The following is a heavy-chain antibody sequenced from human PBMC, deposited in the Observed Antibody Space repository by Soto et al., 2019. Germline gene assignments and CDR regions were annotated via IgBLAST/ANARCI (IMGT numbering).Heavy chain of an antibody. CDR2: IIPILGIA. CDR3: ARWLGTAAAAGPWYYYYYYMDV. Sequence: QVQLVQSGAEVKKPGSSVKVSCKASGGTFSSYTISWVRQAPGQGLEWMGRIIPILGIANYAQKFQGRVTITADKSTSKAYMELSSLRSEDTAVYYCARWLGTAAAAGPWYYYYYYMDVWGKGTTVTVSS. D-gene: IGHD6-13*01. J-gene: IGHJ6*03. CDR1: GGTFSSYT. V-gene: IGHV1-69*02.